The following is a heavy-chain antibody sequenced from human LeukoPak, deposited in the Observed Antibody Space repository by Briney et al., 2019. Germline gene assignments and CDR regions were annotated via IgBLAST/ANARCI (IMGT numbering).Heavy chain of an antibody. D-gene: IGHD2-2*02. Sequence: PSETLSLTCTVSGGSISSSSYYWGWIRQPPGKGLEWIGSINYSGSTYYNPSLKSRVTISVDTSKNQFSLKLSSVTAADTAVYYCAGYHIVVVPAAIFGWFDPWGQGTLVTVSS. CDR1: GGSISSSSYY. J-gene: IGHJ5*02. CDR2: INYSGST. V-gene: IGHV4-39*07. CDR3: AGYHIVVVPAAIFGWFDP.